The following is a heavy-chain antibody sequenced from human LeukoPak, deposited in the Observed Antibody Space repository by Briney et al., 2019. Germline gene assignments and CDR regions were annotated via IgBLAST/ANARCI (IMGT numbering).Heavy chain of an antibody. Sequence: SETLSLTCTVSGGSISSSSYYWGWIRQPPGKGLEWIGSIYYSGSTYYNPSLKSRVTISVDTSKNQFSLKLSSVTAADTAVYYCARDSTIITMVRGVFDYWGQGTLVTVSS. CDR2: IYYSGST. J-gene: IGHJ4*02. V-gene: IGHV4-39*07. D-gene: IGHD3-10*01. CDR1: GGSISSSSYY. CDR3: ARDSTIITMVRGVFDY.